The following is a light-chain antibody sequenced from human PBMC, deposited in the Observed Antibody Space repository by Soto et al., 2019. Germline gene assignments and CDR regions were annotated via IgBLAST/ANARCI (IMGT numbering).Light chain of an antibody. Sequence: QLVLTQPPSVSGAPGQRVTISCTGSSSNIGAGYDVHWYQQLPGTAPKLLIYGNSNRPSGVPDRISGSKSGTSASLAITGLQAEDEADYYCQSYDSSLSGSGVFGGGTQLTVL. CDR2: GNS. J-gene: IGLJ3*02. CDR3: QSYDSSLSGSGV. CDR1: SSNIGAGYD. V-gene: IGLV1-40*01.